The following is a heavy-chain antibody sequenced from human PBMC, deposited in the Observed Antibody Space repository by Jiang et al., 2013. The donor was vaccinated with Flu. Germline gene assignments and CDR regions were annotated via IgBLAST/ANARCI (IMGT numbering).Heavy chain of an antibody. CDR3: ARGSDYDISGYYPVWFDY. D-gene: IGHD3-22*01. Sequence: SGSGLVKPSETLSLTCAVSGGSISSSSYYWGWIRQPPGKGLEWIGSIYYSGSTYYNPSLKSRVTISVDTSKNQFSLKLSSVTAADTAVYYCARGSDYDISGYYPVWFDYWGQGTLVTVSS. CDR1: GGSISSSSYY. CDR2: IYYSGST. V-gene: IGHV4-39*07. J-gene: IGHJ4*02.